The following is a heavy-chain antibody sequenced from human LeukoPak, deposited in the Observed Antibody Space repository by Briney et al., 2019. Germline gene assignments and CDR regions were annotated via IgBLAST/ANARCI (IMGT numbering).Heavy chain of an antibody. Sequence: PGGSLRLSCAASGFTFSSYSMNWVRQAPGKGLEWVSSISSSSSYIYYADSVKGRFTISRDNAKNSLYLQMNSLRAEDTAVYYCAGLRKNYYYGMDVWGQGTTVTVSS. CDR1: GFTFSSYS. D-gene: IGHD5-12*01. J-gene: IGHJ6*02. CDR3: AGLRKNYYYGMDV. V-gene: IGHV3-21*01. CDR2: ISSSSSYI.